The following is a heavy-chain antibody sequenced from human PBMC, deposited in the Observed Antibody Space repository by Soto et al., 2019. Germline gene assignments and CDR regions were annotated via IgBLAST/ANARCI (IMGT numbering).Heavy chain of an antibody. V-gene: IGHV3-23*01. CDR2: ISGSGGST. CDR3: AKYRGVGSGWAVDY. D-gene: IGHD6-19*01. Sequence: EVQLLESGGGLVQPGGSLRLSCAASGFTFSSYAMSWVRQAPGKGLEWVSAISGSGGSTYYADSVKGRFTISRDNSKNTLDLPMNSLRAEDTAGYYCAKYRGVGSGWAVDYWGQGTLVTVSS. CDR1: GFTFSSYA. J-gene: IGHJ4*02.